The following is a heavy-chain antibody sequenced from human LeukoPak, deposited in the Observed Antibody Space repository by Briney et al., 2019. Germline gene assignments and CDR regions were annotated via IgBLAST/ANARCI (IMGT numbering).Heavy chain of an antibody. CDR3: ARVGGSSSHTPYFDY. CDR1: GFTFSSYS. CDR2: IISSSSYI. Sequence: GGSLRLSCAASGFTFSSYSMNWVRQAPGKGLEWVSSIISSSSYIYYADSVKGRFTISRDNAKNSLYLQMNSLRAEDTAVYYCARVGGSSSHTPYFDYWGQGTLVTVSS. V-gene: IGHV3-21*01. D-gene: IGHD6-13*01. J-gene: IGHJ4*02.